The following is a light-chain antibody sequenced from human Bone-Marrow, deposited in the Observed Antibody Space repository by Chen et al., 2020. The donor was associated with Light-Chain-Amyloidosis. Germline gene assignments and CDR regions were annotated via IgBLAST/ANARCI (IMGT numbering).Light chain of an antibody. V-gene: IGKV4-1*01. CDR1: QSVLYSSNNKNY. CDR2: WAS. Sequence: DIVMTQFPDSLAVSLGERATINCKSSQSVLYSSNNKNYLAWYQQKPGQPPKLLISWASTRESGVPDRFSGSGYGTDFTLTISSLQAEDVAVYYCQQYYSIPITFGPGTKVD. J-gene: IGKJ3*01. CDR3: QQYYSIPIT.